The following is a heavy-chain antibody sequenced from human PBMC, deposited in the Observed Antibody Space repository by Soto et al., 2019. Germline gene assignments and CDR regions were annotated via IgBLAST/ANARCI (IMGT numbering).Heavy chain of an antibody. CDR2: ISSSSTYI. Sequence: VQLVESGGGLVKPGGSLRLSCAASGFSFSTYSMNWVRQAPGEGLEWVSSISSSSTYIYYSDSVKGRCTISRDNAKNSLYLHMSSLRAEDTAVYYCARALFGYSPGAFDFWGEGTVVTVSS. CDR1: GFSFSTYS. CDR3: ARALFGYSPGAFDF. V-gene: IGHV3-21*01. D-gene: IGHD2-2*02. J-gene: IGHJ3*01.